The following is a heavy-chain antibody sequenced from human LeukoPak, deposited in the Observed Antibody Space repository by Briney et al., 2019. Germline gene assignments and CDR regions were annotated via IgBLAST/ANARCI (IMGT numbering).Heavy chain of an antibody. CDR2: TYYSGST. CDR3: ARDLYGDYPRGYYGMDV. J-gene: IGHJ6*04. Sequence: PSETLSLTCTVSGGSISSGSYYWSWIRQPAGKGLEWIGYTYYSGSTNYNPSLKSRVTISVDTSKNQFSLKLSSVTAADAAVYYCARDLYGDYPRGYYGMDVWGKGTTVTVSS. CDR1: GGSISSGSYY. D-gene: IGHD4-17*01. V-gene: IGHV4-61*10.